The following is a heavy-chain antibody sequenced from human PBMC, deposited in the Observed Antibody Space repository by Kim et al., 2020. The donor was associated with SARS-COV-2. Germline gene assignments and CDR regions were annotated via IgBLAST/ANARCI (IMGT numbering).Heavy chain of an antibody. CDR3: AKDVNWNDEWNYFDY. Sequence: GGSLRLSCAASGFTFSSYGMHWVRQAPGKGLEWVAVISYDGSNKYYADSVKGRFTISRDNSKNTLYLQMNSLRAEDTAVYYCAKDVNWNDEWNYFDYWGQGTLVTVSS. CDR1: GFTFSSYG. D-gene: IGHD1-20*01. CDR2: ISYDGSNK. V-gene: IGHV3-30*18. J-gene: IGHJ4*02.